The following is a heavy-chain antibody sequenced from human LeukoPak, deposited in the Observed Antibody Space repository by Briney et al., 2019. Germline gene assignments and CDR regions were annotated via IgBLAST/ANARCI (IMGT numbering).Heavy chain of an antibody. D-gene: IGHD6-19*01. CDR3: VRDTGSGWDFDY. J-gene: IGHJ4*02. CDR1: RFTFENYA. V-gene: IGHV3-43*02. Sequence: PGGSLRLSCAASRFTFENYAIHWVRQAQGRGLEWVSLVKGDGITTDYADSVKGRFSVSRDNSKNSLYLQMSSLKTEDTALYFCVRDTGSGWDFDYWGQGTLVTVSS. CDR2: VKGDGITT.